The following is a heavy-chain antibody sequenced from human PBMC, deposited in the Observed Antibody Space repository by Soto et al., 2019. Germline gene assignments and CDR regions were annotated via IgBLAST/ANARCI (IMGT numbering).Heavy chain of an antibody. J-gene: IGHJ4*02. CDR1: GFTVSSNY. V-gene: IGHV3-53*01. Sequence: GGSLRLSCAASGFTVSSNYMSWVRQAPGKGLEWVSVIYSGGSTYYADSVKGRFTISKDNSKNTLYLQMNSLRAEDTAVYYCARAKGYCSGGSYEYYFDYWGQGTLVTVSS. CDR3: ARAKGYCSGGSYEYYFDY. D-gene: IGHD2-15*01. CDR2: IYSGGST.